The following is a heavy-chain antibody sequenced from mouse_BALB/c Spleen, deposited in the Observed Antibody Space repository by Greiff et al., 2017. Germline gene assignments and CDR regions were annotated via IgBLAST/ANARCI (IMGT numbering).Heavy chain of an antibody. CDR2: IDPANGNT. CDR3: AAHYD. V-gene: IGHV14-3*02. D-gene: IGHD2-4*01. Sequence: VQLKQSGAELVKPGASVKLSCTASGFNIKDTSMHWVKQRPEQGLEWIGRIDPANGNTKYDPKFQGKATITEDTSSNTAYLQLSSLTSEDTAVYYCAAHYDWGQGTLVTVSA. CDR1: GFNIKDTS. J-gene: IGHJ3*01.